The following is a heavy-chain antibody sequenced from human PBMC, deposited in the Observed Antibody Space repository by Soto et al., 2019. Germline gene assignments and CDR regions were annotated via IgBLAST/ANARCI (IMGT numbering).Heavy chain of an antibody. V-gene: IGHV6-1*01. D-gene: IGHD3-10*01. Sequence: PSQTLSLTCAISGDSVSSNSATWNWTRQSPSRGLEWLGRTYLRSNWYNEYAVSVKSRITITPDTSKNQFSLQLNSVTPEDTAVYYCVRRGIGEAFDIWGQGTKVTVSS. CDR1: GDSVSSNSAT. CDR2: TYLRSNWYN. CDR3: VRRGIGEAFDI. J-gene: IGHJ3*02.